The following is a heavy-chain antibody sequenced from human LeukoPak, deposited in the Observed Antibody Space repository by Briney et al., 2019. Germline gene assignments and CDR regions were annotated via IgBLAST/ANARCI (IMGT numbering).Heavy chain of an antibody. Sequence: ASVKVSCKASGYTFTSYGISWVRQAPGQGLEWMGWISAYNGNTNYAQKLQGRVTMTTDTSTSIAYMELRSLRSDDTAVYYCAREVLGNYPLYYYYGMDVWGQGTTVTVSS. CDR1: GYTFTSYG. CDR3: AREVLGNYPLYYYYGMDV. J-gene: IGHJ6*02. CDR2: ISAYNGNT. D-gene: IGHD4-11*01. V-gene: IGHV1-18*01.